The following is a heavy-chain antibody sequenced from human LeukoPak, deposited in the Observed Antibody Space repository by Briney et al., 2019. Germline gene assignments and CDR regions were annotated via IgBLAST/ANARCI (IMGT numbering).Heavy chain of an antibody. V-gene: IGHV1-2*02. D-gene: IGHD3-10*01. CDR2: INPNSGGT. Sequence: ASVKVSCKASGYTFTGYYMHWVRQAPGQGLEWMGWINPNSGGTNYAQKFQGRVTMTRDTSISTAYMELRSLRSDDTAVYYCAREGYYYGSGSYNHWGQGTLVTVSS. J-gene: IGHJ5*02. CDR3: AREGYYYGSGSYNH. CDR1: GYTFTGYY.